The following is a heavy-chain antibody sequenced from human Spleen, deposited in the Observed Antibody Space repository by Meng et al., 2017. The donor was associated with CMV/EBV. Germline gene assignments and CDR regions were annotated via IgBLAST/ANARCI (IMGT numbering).Heavy chain of an antibody. CDR3: ARAVENSWFDP. Sequence: TCNVSGFSLSTRAVGVAWIRQPPGKALEWLALIYWDNDKRYNPSLKNRLTITRDTSKNQVVLTMTNMDPVDTATYYCARAVENSWFDPWGQGTLVTVSS. CDR1: GFSLSTRAVG. CDR2: IYWDNDK. V-gene: IGHV2-5*02. J-gene: IGHJ5*02. D-gene: IGHD1-1*01.